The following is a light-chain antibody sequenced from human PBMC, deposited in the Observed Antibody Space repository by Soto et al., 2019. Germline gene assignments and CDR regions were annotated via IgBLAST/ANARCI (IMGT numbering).Light chain of an antibody. CDR1: QGVSSN. J-gene: IGKJ1*01. Sequence: EIVMTQSPATLSVSPGERATLSCRASQGVSSNLAWYQQKPGQAPRLLIYDASTRATGIPARFSGSGSGTEFTLTISSLQSEDFAVYYCQQYNNWPPTRTFGQGTKVDIK. CDR2: DAS. CDR3: QQYNNWPPTRT. V-gene: IGKV3-15*01.